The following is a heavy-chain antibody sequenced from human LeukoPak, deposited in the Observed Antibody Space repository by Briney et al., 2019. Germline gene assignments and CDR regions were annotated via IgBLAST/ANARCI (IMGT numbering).Heavy chain of an antibody. Sequence: ASVNVSCKVSGYTLTELSMHWVRQAPGKGLEWMGGFDPKDGETIYAQKFQGRVTMTEDTSTDTAYMELSSLRSEDTAVYYCATAGVSPLTNELFDIWGQGTMVTVSS. CDR3: ATAGVSPLTNELFDI. J-gene: IGHJ3*02. V-gene: IGHV1-24*01. D-gene: IGHD2-8*01. CDR2: FDPKDGET. CDR1: GYTLTELS.